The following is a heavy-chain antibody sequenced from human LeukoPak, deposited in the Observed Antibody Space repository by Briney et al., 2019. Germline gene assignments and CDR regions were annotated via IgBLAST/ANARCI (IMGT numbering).Heavy chain of an antibody. D-gene: IGHD3-10*02. CDR3: AELGITMIGGV. Sequence: GGSLRLSCAASEFSVGSNYMTWVRQAPGKGLEWVSLIYSGGSTYYADSVKGRFTISRDNSKNTLYHQMNSLRAEDTAVYYCAELGITMIGGVWGKGTTVTISS. CDR1: EFSVGSNY. V-gene: IGHV3-66*01. J-gene: IGHJ6*04. CDR2: IYSGGST.